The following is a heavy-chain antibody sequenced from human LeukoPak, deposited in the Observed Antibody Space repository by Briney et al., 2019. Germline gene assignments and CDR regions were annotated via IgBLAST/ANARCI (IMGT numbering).Heavy chain of an antibody. D-gene: IGHD6-19*01. CDR1: GFTFSTYE. CDR2: ISSDGTRI. Sequence: PGGSLRLSCAASGFTFSTYEMNWVRQAPGMGLEWVSYISSDGTRIYYADSVKGRFTISRDNAKNSLYLQMNSLGAEDTAVYYCARDGSGWHTYWGQGTLVTVSS. V-gene: IGHV3-48*03. CDR3: ARDGSGWHTY. J-gene: IGHJ4*02.